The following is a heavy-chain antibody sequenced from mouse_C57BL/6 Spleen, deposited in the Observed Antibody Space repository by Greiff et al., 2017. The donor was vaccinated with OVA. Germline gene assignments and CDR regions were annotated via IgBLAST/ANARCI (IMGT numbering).Heavy chain of an antibody. J-gene: IGHJ2*01. CDR2: IRNKANNHAT. CDR1: GFTFSDAW. V-gene: IGHV6-6*01. CDR3: TRQDDSHYFDY. Sequence: EVQRVESGGDLVQPGGSMKLSCAASGFTFSDAWMDWVRQSPEKGLEWVAEIRNKANNHATYYAESVKGRFTISRDDSKSSVYLQMNSLRAEDTGIYYCTRQDDSHYFDYWGQGTTLTVSS. D-gene: IGHD2-12*01.